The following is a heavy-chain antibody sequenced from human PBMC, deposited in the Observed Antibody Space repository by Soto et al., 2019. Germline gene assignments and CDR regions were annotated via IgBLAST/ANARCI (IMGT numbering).Heavy chain of an antibody. CDR3: ARIDLRCTNGVCYSTIYGMDV. D-gene: IGHD2-8*01. Sequence: ASVKVSCKASGYTFTGYGISWVRQAPGQGLEWMGWISAYNGNTNYAQKLQGRVTMTTDTSTSTAYMELRSLRSDDTAVYYCARIDLRCTNGVCYSTIYGMDVWGQGTTVTVSS. CDR1: GYTFTGYG. J-gene: IGHJ6*02. CDR2: ISAYNGNT. V-gene: IGHV1-18*01.